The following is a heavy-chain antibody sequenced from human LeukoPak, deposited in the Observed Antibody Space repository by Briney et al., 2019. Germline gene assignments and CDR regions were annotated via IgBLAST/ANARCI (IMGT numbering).Heavy chain of an antibody. CDR1: GFTFSTYG. J-gene: IGHJ4*02. Sequence: GGSLRLSCAASGFTFSTYGMTWVRQAPGKGLEWVSYISSSGSTIYYADSVKGRFTISRDNAKNSLYLQMNSLRAEDTAVYYCARVLFGVGHFFDYSGQGTLVTVSS. D-gene: IGHD3-3*01. CDR2: ISSSGSTI. V-gene: IGHV3-48*04. CDR3: ARVLFGVGHFFDY.